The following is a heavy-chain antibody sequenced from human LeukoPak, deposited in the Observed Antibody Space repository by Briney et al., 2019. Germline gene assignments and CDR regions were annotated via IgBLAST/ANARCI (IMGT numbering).Heavy chain of an antibody. CDR3: ARVNLDENSSGWYIYYYYYMDV. CDR1: GGTFSSYA. Sequence: SVKVSCKASGGTFSSYAISWVRQAPGQGLGWMGGIIPIFGTANYAQKFQGRVTITTDESTSTAYMELSSLRSEDTAVYYCARVNLDENSSGWYIYYYYYMDVWGKGTTVTVSS. V-gene: IGHV1-69*05. D-gene: IGHD6-19*01. J-gene: IGHJ6*03. CDR2: IIPIFGTA.